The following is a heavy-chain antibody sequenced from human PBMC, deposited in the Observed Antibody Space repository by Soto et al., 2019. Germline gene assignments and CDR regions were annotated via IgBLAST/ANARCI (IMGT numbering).Heavy chain of an antibody. J-gene: IGHJ4*02. CDR3: ARGEQYSGRIFDY. CDR1: GDSVSSNSAA. CDR2: TYYRSKWYN. V-gene: IGHV6-1*01. Sequence: QVQLQQSGPGLVKPSQTLSVTCGISGDSVSSNSAAWNWLRQSPSRGLEWLGRTYYRSKWYNDYAVSVESRININPDTSKNHFSLQLNFVTPEDTAVYFCARGEQYSGRIFDYWGQGTLVTVSS. D-gene: IGHD1-26*01.